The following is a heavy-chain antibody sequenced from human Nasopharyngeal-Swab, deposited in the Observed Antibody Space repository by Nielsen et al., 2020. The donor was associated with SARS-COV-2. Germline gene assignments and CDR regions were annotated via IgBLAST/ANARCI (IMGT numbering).Heavy chain of an antibody. CDR2: IYYSGST. Sequence: WIRQPPGKGLEWIGSIYYSGSTNYNPSLKSRVTISVDTSKNQFSLKLSSVTAADTAVYYCARDNRTLDPWGQGTLVTVSS. V-gene: IGHV4-39*07. J-gene: IGHJ5*02. CDR3: ARDNRTLDP. D-gene: IGHD1-14*01.